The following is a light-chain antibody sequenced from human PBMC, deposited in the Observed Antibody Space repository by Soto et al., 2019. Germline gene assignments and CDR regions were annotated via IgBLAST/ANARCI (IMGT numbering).Light chain of an antibody. J-gene: IGKJ4*01. V-gene: IGKV1-9*01. CDR2: AAS. CDR1: QGISSY. CDR3: QQLNSYPLT. Sequence: IKLYQSPSSLSATVGDRVTITCRASQGISSYLAWYQQKPGKAPKLLIYAASTLQSGVPSRFSGSGSGTDFTLTISSLQPEDFATYYCQQLNSYPLTFGGGTKVDIK.